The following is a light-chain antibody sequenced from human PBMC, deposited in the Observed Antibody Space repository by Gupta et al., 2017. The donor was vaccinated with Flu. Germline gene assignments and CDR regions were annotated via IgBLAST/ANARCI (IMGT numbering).Light chain of an antibody. CDR3: GTWDSSLSAGV. V-gene: IGLV1-51*02. CDR1: SSNIGNNY. CDR2: ENN. J-gene: IGLJ2*01. Sequence: SVFTQPPSVSAAPGQKVTISCSGSSSNIGNNYVSWYQQLPGTAPKLLIYENNKRPSGIPDRFSGSKSGTSATLGITGLQTGDEADYYCGTWDSSLSAGVFGGGTKLTVL.